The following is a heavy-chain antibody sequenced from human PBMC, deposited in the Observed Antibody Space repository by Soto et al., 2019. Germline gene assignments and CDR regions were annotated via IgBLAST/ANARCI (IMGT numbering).Heavy chain of an antibody. CDR1: GGSFSGYY. CDR3: ARVGTIQLWLRGWYFDL. Sequence: QVQLQQWGAGLLKPSETLSLTCAVYGGSFSGYYWSWIRQPPGKGLEWIGEINHSGSTNYNPSLKSRVSISVDTTTHQFSLRLSSVTAADTAVYYCARVGTIQLWLRGWYFDLWGRGTLVTVSS. J-gene: IGHJ2*01. D-gene: IGHD5-18*01. V-gene: IGHV4-34*01. CDR2: INHSGST.